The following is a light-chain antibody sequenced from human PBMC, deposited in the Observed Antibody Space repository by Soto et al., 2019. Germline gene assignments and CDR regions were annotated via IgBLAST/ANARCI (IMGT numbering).Light chain of an antibody. CDR2: SNN. CDR3: AAWDDSLNGYYV. Sequence: QSVLTQPPSASGTPGQRVTISCSGCSSNIGSNTVNWYQQLPGTAPKLLIYSNNQRPSGAPDRVSGSKSGTSASLAISGLQSEDEADYYCAAWDDSLNGYYVFGTGTKVTVL. J-gene: IGLJ1*01. V-gene: IGLV1-44*01. CDR1: SSNIGSNT.